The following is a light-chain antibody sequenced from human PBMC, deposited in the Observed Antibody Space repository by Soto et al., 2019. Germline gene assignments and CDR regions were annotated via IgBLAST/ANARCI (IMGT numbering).Light chain of an antibody. CDR3: CSYAGSYTWV. V-gene: IGLV2-11*01. Sequence: QSALTQPRSVSGSPGQSVTISCSGTKNDVGDYNYVCWYQQHPGKAPKFMIYDVNKRPSGVPDRFSGSKSGNTASLTISGLQAEDEADYYCCSYAGSYTWVFGGGTKLTVL. CDR1: KNDVGDYNY. CDR2: DVN. J-gene: IGLJ3*02.